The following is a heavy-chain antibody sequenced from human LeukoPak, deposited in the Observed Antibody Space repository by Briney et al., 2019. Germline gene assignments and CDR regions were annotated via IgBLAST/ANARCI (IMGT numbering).Heavy chain of an antibody. CDR1: GGTFSSYA. V-gene: IGHV1-2*02. J-gene: IGHJ5*02. CDR3: ARGHSGYDNWFDP. CDR2: INPNSGGT. D-gene: IGHD5-12*01. Sequence: ASVKVSCKASGGTFSSYAISWVRQAPGQGLEWMGWINPNSGGTNYAQKFQGRVTMTRDTSISTAYMELSRLRSDDTAVYYCARGHSGYDNWFDPWGQGTLVTVSS.